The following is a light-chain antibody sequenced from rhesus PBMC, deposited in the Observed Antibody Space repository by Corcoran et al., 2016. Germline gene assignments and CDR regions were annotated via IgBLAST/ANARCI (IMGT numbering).Light chain of an antibody. J-gene: IGKJ4*01. Sequence: DIQMTQSPSSLSASLGDRVTISCRASQGISHYLTWYQQKPGKAPKALIHYASRLKVGVPSRFSGSGSGTDYPLTISSLQPEDVATYYCQQYDNSPPTFGGGTKVEIK. CDR3: QQYDNSPPT. CDR2: YAS. CDR1: QGISHY. V-gene: IGKV1-66*01.